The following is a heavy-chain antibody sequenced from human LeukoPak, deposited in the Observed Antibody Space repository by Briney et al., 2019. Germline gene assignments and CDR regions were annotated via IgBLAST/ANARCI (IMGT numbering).Heavy chain of an antibody. CDR1: GFTVSSNY. V-gene: IGHV3-66*04. CDR2: IYSGGST. CDR3: ARRAGAYSHPYDY. J-gene: IGHJ4*02. Sequence: GGTLRLSCAASGFTVSSNYMNWVRQAPGKGLEWVSVIYSGGSTYYADSVKGRFTISRDNSKNTLYLQMNSLRAEDTAVYYCARRAGAYSHPYDYWGQGTLVTVSS. D-gene: IGHD4/OR15-4a*01.